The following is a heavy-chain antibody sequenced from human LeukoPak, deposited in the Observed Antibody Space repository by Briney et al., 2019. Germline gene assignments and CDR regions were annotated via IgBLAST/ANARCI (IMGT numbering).Heavy chain of an antibody. J-gene: IGHJ3*02. Sequence: GGSLRLSCAASGFTFSSYAMHWVRQAPGKGLEGGAVISYDGSNKYYADSVKGRFTISRDNSKNTLYLQMNSLRAEDTAVYYCARDAEVVPAATFGAFDIWGQGTMVTVSS. CDR1: GFTFSSYA. V-gene: IGHV3-30*01. CDR2: ISYDGSNK. D-gene: IGHD2-2*01. CDR3: ARDAEVVPAATFGAFDI.